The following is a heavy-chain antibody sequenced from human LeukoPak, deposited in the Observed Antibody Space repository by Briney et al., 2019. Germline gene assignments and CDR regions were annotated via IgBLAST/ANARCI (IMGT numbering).Heavy chain of an antibody. D-gene: IGHD3-22*01. Sequence: PGGSLRLSCAASGFTVSSNYMSRVRQAPGKGLEWVSVIYSGGSTYYADSVEGRFTISRDNSKNTLYLQMNSLRAEDTAVYYCAREDDDSMDYWGQGTLVTVSS. CDR1: GFTVSSNY. CDR2: IYSGGST. J-gene: IGHJ4*02. V-gene: IGHV3-53*01. CDR3: AREDDDSMDY.